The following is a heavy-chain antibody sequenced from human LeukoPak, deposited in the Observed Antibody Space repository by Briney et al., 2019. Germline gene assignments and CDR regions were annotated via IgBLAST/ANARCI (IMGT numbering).Heavy chain of an antibody. J-gene: IGHJ4*02. V-gene: IGHV5-51*01. CDR2: IYPGDSDT. CDR1: GYSFTYYW. D-gene: IGHD1-1*01. CDR3: ARQDGNSKYYFDY. Sequence: GESLQISCQGSGYSFTYYWIGWGRQLPGKGLEWMGIIYPGDSDTRYRPSFRGRVTISVDKSISTAYLQWSSLKASDTAMYYCARQDGNSKYYFDYWGQGTLVTVSS.